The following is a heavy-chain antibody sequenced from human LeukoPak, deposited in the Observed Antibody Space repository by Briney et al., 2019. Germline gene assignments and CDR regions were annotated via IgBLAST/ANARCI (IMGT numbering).Heavy chain of an antibody. J-gene: IGHJ3*02. Sequence: GSLRLSCTASGFTFGDYAMSWFRQAPGKGLEWVGFIRSKAYGGTTEYAASVKGRFTISRDDSKSIAYLQMNSLKTEDTAVYYCTRDPDGCGGDCYTHHDAFDIWGQGTMVTVSS. CDR3: TRDPDGCGGDCYTHHDAFDI. D-gene: IGHD2-21*02. CDR2: IRSKAYGGTT. CDR1: GFTFGDYA. V-gene: IGHV3-49*03.